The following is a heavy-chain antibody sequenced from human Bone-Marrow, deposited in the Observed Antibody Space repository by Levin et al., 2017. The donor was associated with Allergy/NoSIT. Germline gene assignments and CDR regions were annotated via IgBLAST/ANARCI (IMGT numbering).Heavy chain of an antibody. Sequence: TGGSLRLSCAASGFTFSSYGMHWVRQAPGKGLEWVAVISYDGSNKYYADSVKGRFTISRDNSKNTLYLQMNSLRAEDTAVYYCAKVTKMSTMIARVYYYGMDVWGQGTTVTVSS. CDR1: GFTFSSYG. D-gene: IGHD3-22*01. CDR2: ISYDGSNK. V-gene: IGHV3-30*18. J-gene: IGHJ6*02. CDR3: AKVTKMSTMIARVYYYGMDV.